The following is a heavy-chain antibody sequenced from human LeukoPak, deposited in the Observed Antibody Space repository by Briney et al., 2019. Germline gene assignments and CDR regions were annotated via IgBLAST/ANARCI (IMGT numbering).Heavy chain of an antibody. CDR1: GGSFSGYY. Sequence: SETLSLTCAVYGGSFSGYYWGWIRQPPGKGLEWIGSIYHSGSTYYNPSLKSRVTISVDTSKNQFSLKLSSVTAADTAVYYCARVWGITMVRGVRGFDYWGQGTLVTVSS. V-gene: IGHV4-38-2*01. CDR2: IYHSGST. J-gene: IGHJ4*02. D-gene: IGHD3-10*01. CDR3: ARVWGITMVRGVRGFDY.